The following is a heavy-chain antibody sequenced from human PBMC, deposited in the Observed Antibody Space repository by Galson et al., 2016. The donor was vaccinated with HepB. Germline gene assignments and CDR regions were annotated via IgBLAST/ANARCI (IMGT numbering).Heavy chain of an antibody. V-gene: IGHV6-1*01. CDR3: ASVAVPGNYYYYGVDV. Sequence: CAISGDSVSSNSAAWNWIRQSPSRGLEWLGRTYYRSKWYNDYAVSVKSRITINPDTSKNQSYLQLSSVTPEDTAVYYCASVAVPGNYYYYGVDVWGQGTTVTVSS. D-gene: IGHD6-19*01. J-gene: IGHJ6*02. CDR1: GDSVSSNSAA. CDR2: TYYRSKWYN.